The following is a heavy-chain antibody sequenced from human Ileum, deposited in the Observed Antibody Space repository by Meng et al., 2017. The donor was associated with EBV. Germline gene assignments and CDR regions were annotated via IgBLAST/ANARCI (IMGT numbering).Heavy chain of an antibody. Sequence: QVQAEKAGPGLVKPSETLSLTCTVSGGSIKTDSYWGWIRQPPGKGLEWIGSIFHSGSAYYNPSLKSRVSISVHTSENYFSLNLRSVTAADTAVYYCARAPSTSSTRTFDYWGQGTLVTVSS. V-gene: IGHV4-38-2*02. CDR2: IFHSGSA. D-gene: IGHD5/OR15-5a*01. CDR3: ARAPSTSSTRTFDY. J-gene: IGHJ4*02. CDR1: GGSIKTDSY.